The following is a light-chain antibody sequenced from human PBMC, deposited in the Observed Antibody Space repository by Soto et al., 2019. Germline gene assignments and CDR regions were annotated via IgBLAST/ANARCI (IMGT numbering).Light chain of an antibody. V-gene: IGLV2-23*02. CDR2: EVN. CDR3: CSWAGSDAHGV. Sequence: QSALTQPASVSESHGQSITISCTGTSSDVGSYDLVSWYQHHPGTAPKLIVYEVNKRPSGVSARFSGSKSGNTASLTISGLQTEDEADYFCCSWAGSDAHGVFGGGTQLTVL. J-gene: IGLJ3*02. CDR1: SSDVGSYDL.